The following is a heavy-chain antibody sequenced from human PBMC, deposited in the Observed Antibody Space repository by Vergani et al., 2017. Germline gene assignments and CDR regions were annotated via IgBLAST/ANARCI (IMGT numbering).Heavy chain of an antibody. V-gene: IGHV3-15*01. CDR2: IKSKTDGGTT. J-gene: IGHJ5*02. CDR1: GFTFSNAW. Sequence: EVQLVESGGGLVKPGGSLRLSCAASGFTFSNAWMSWVRQAPGKGLEWVGRIKSKTDGGTTDYAAPVKGRFTISRDDSKNTLYLQMNSLKTEDTAVYYCTTDPTVSGIWFGRAQTFDPWGQGTLVTVSS. D-gene: IGHD3-10*01. CDR3: TTDPTVSGIWFGRAQTFDP.